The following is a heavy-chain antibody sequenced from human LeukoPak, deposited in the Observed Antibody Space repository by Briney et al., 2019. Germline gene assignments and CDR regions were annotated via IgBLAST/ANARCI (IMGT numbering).Heavy chain of an antibody. CDR2: IYSSGST. CDR3: ARDGTRWGEFDY. D-gene: IGHD3/OR15-3a*01. CDR1: GGSISSSSYY. J-gene: IGHJ4*02. V-gene: IGHV4-39*07. Sequence: SETLSLTCTVSGGSISSSSYYWGWIRQPPGKGLEWIGSIYSSGSTFYNPSLKSGVTISVDTSKNQFSLKLSSVTAADTAVYYCARDGTRWGEFDYWGQGTPVTVSS.